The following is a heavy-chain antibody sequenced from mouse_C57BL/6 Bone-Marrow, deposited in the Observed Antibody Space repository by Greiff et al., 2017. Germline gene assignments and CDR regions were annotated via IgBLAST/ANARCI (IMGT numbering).Heavy chain of an antibody. J-gene: IGHJ2*01. V-gene: IGHV5-9-1*02. D-gene: IGHD2-5*01. CDR2: ISSGGDYI. CDR3: TRGGYSNLHCY. CDR1: GFTFSSYA. Sequence: EVQLVESGEGLVKPGGSLKLSCAASGFTFSSYAMSWVRQTPEKRLEWVAYISSGGDYIYYADTVKGRSPLSRDHARNPLYLQMSSLKSEDTAMYYCTRGGYSNLHCYWGQGTTLTVSS.